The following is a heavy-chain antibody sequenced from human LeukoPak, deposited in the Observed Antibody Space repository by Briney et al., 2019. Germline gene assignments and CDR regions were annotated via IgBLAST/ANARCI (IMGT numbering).Heavy chain of an antibody. CDR3: AKGMAAYGSGSLSDY. V-gene: IGHV3-30*18. J-gene: IGHJ4*02. CDR2: VSYDGPNK. CDR1: GFTFSRYG. Sequence: PGGSLRLSCAASGFTFSRYGMHWVRQAPGKGLEWVAVVSYDGPNKYYADSVKGRFTISRDNSKNTLYMQMNSLRAEDTAVYYCAKGMAAYGSGSLSDYWGQGTLVTVSS. D-gene: IGHD3-10*01.